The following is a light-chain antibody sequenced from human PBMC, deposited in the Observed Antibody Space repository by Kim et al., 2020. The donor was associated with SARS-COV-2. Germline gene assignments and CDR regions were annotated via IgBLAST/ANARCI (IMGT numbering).Light chain of an antibody. V-gene: IGLV3-1*01. CDR1: KLGDKY. CDR3: QAWDSSTVV. J-gene: IGLJ2*01. CDR2: QDS. Sequence: GSQGPTASITCSGDKLGDKYACWYQQKPGQSPVLVIYQDSKRPSGIPERFSGSNSGNTATLTISGTQAMDEADYYCQAWDSSTVVFGGGTQLTVL.